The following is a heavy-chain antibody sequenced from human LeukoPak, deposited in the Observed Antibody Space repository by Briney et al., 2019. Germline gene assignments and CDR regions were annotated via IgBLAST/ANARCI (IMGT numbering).Heavy chain of an antibody. D-gene: IGHD4-23*01. J-gene: IGHJ4*02. Sequence: GESLKISCKGSGYSFTTYWIGWVRQMPGKGLEWMGIIYPGDSDTRYSPSFQGQITISAAKSITTAYLQWNSLKASDTAMYYCARRGGDCFDYWGQGTLVTVSS. CDR2: IYPGDSDT. CDR3: ARRGGDCFDY. V-gene: IGHV5-51*01. CDR1: GYSFTTYW.